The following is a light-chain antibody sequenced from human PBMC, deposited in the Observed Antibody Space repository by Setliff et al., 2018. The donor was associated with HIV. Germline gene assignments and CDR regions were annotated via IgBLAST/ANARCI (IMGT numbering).Light chain of an antibody. CDR3: AAWDAGLSVYV. J-gene: IGLJ1*01. CDR1: TSNIGRTT. Sequence: QSVLFQPPSLSGAPGQRVTISCSGTTSNIGRTTVNWYQHFEGTAPNFLIFGDDQRPSGVPDRFSASKSGTSASLHLSGLESDDEAHYYFAAWDAGLSVYVFGPGTKGTVL. V-gene: IGLV1-44*01. CDR2: GDD.